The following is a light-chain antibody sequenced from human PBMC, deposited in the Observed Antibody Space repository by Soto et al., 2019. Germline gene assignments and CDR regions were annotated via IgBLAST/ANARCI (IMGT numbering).Light chain of an antibody. CDR1: QSVSSSY. CDR3: QQYDNSPLT. V-gene: IGKV3-20*01. Sequence: DIVLTQSPVTLSLSPGERAALSCRASQSVSSSYLAWYQQKPGQAPRLLIYGVSNRATGIADRFSGSGSGTDFTLTISRLEPEDFAVYYCQQYDNSPLTFGGGTKVDIK. J-gene: IGKJ4*01. CDR2: GVS.